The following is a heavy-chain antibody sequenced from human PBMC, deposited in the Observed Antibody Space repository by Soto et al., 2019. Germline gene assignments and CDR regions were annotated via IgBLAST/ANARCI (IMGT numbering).Heavy chain of an antibody. Sequence: EVQLLESGGGLVQPGGSLRLSCAASGFTFTNYAMSWVRQAPGKGLEWVSTISASGGSTYHADSVKGRFTISRDNSKNTLCMQMNSLRDEDTAVYYCAEVMRGSGSYYIYGMDVWGQGTTVTVS. D-gene: IGHD3-10*01. CDR3: AEVMRGSGSYYIYGMDV. V-gene: IGHV3-23*01. J-gene: IGHJ6*02. CDR1: GFTFTNYA. CDR2: ISASGGST.